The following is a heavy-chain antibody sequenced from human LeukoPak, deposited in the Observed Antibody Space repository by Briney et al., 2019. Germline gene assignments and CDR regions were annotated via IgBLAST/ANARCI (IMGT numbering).Heavy chain of an antibody. CDR3: ARLGARQMLEY. CDR1: GFTFNTYY. CDR2: INADGTIT. V-gene: IGHV3-74*01. Sequence: GGSLRLSCVASGFTFNTYYMHWVRQAPGERLVWVSFINADGTITKYADSVKGRFTISRDNAKNSLYLQMNSLRAEDTAVYYCARLGARQMLEYWGQGTLVTVSS. J-gene: IGHJ4*02. D-gene: IGHD4-17*01.